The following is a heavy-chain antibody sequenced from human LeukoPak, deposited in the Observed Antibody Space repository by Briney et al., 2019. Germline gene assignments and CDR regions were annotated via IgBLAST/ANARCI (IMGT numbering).Heavy chain of an antibody. Sequence: ASVKVSCKASGGTFISYAISWVRQAPGQGLEWMGGIIPIFGTANYAQKFQGRVTITADESTSTAYMELSSLRSEDTAVYYCARGPYDSSGYYYDLGYWGQGTLVTVSS. CDR3: ARGPYDSSGYYYDLGY. CDR2: IIPIFGTA. J-gene: IGHJ4*02. D-gene: IGHD3-22*01. V-gene: IGHV1-69*13. CDR1: GGTFISYA.